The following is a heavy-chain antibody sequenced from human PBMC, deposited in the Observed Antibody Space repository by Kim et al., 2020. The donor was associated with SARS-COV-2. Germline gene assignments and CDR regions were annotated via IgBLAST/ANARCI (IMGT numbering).Heavy chain of an antibody. Sequence: GGSLRLSCAASGFTFSSYWMSWVRQAPGKGLEWVANIKQDGSEKYYVDSVKGRFTISRDNAKNSLYLQMNSLRAEDTAVYYCARVRKAMVRGVTGYYYYYGMDVWGQGTTVTVSS. D-gene: IGHD3-10*01. CDR2: IKQDGSEK. V-gene: IGHV3-7*01. J-gene: IGHJ6*02. CDR3: ARVRKAMVRGVTGYYYYYGMDV. CDR1: GFTFSSYW.